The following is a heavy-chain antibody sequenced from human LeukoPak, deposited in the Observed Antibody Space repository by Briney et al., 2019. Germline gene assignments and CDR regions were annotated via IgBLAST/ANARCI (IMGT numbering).Heavy chain of an antibody. Sequence: GASVKVSCKASGYTFTGYYMHWVRQAPGQGLEWMGWINPNSGGTNYAQKFQGRVTMTRDTSISTAYMELSRLRSDDTAVYYCARGIFSAAGTWGDYWGQGTLVTVSS. J-gene: IGHJ4*02. V-gene: IGHV1-2*02. D-gene: IGHD6-13*01. CDR3: ARGIFSAAGTWGDY. CDR2: INPNSGGT. CDR1: GYTFTGYY.